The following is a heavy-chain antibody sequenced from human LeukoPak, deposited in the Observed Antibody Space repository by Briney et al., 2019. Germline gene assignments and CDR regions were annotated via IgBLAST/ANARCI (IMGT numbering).Heavy chain of an antibody. CDR3: ARTEDYYDSSGLRHYYFDY. V-gene: IGHV1-18*01. CDR1: GYTFTNYD. CDR2: ISAYIGDT. J-gene: IGHJ4*02. Sequence: ASVKVSCKASGYTFTNYDISWVRQAPGQGLGWMGWISAYIGDTNYSQKLQGRVTMTTDTSTSTAFMELRSLISDDTAVYYCARTEDYYDSSGLRHYYFDYWGQGTLVTVSS. D-gene: IGHD3-22*01.